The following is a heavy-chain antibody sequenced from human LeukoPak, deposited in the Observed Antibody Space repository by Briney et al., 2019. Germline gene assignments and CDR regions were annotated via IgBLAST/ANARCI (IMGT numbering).Heavy chain of an antibody. Sequence: GASVKVSCKSYGSIFNVYYMHWVRQVPGQGLEWMGWISPDGGVTNYAQKFQGRVTLTRDSATTTDYMELSRLTSDDTAVYYCARENWYYDHWGQGTLVTVFS. V-gene: IGHV1-2*02. J-gene: IGHJ4*02. CDR2: ISPDGGVT. CDR3: ARENWYYDH. CDR1: GSIFNVYY.